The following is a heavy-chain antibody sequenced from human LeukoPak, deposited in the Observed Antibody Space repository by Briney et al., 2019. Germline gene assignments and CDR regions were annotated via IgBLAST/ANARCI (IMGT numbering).Heavy chain of an antibody. CDR3: ARGAGWELLPFDP. Sequence: GGSLRLSCAASGFTFSSYSMNWVRQAPGKGLEWVSYISSSSSTIYYADSVKGRFTISRDNAKNSLYLQMNSLRAEDTAVYYCARGAGWELLPFDPWGQGTLVTVSS. CDR2: ISSSSSTI. D-gene: IGHD1-26*01. CDR1: GFTFSSYS. V-gene: IGHV3-48*04. J-gene: IGHJ5*02.